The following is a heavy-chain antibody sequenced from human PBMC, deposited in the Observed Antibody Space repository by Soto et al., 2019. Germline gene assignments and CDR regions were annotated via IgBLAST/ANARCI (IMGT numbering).Heavy chain of an antibody. J-gene: IGHJ3*02. CDR3: AGGINYYDSWDDAFDI. D-gene: IGHD3-10*01. CDR1: GYTFTSYD. Sequence: QVQLVQSGAEVKKPGASVKVSCKASGYTFTSYDINWVRQATGQGLEWMGWMNPNSGNTGYAQKFQGRVTMTRNTSISTAYMELSRLRSEDTAVYYCAGGINYYDSWDDAFDIWGQGTMVTVSS. V-gene: IGHV1-8*01. CDR2: MNPNSGNT.